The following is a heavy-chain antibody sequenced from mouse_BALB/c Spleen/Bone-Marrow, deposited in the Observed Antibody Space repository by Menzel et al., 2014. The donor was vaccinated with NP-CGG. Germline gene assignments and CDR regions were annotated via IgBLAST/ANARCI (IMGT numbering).Heavy chain of an antibody. CDR3: NADPIT. CDR1: GFNIKEYY. V-gene: IGHV14-4*02. CDR2: IDPENGDP. Sequence: VQLQQSGAELVRPGASVKLSCTASGFNIKEYYMNWVKQRPEKGLEWIEWIDPENGDPEYAPKFQGKATMTADTSSNTAYLQLSSLTSEDTGVYYWNADPITWGQGTTLTVSS. J-gene: IGHJ2*01.